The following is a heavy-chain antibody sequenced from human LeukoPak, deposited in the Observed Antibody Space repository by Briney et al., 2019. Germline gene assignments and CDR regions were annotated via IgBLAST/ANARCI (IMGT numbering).Heavy chain of an antibody. Sequence: GGSLRLSCAASGFTFSRYGMHWVRQAPGKGLEWVAVIWYDGRNRYYADSVKGRFTISRDNSENTLYLQMNSLRAEDTAVYYCARDVIEMATIGEGSDYWGQGTLVTVSS. V-gene: IGHV3-33*01. J-gene: IGHJ4*02. CDR2: IWYDGRNR. CDR1: GFTFSRYG. CDR3: ARDVIEMATIGEGSDY. D-gene: IGHD5-24*01.